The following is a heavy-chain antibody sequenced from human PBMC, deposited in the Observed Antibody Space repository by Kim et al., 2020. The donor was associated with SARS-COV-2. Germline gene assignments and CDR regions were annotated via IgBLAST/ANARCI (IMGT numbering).Heavy chain of an antibody. J-gene: IGHJ6*02. CDR2: ISYDGSNK. CDR1: GFTFSSYG. CDR3: AKDRYSSSWLPPLPHYYGMDV. Sequence: GGSLRLSCAASGFTFSSYGMHWVRQAPGKGLEWVAVISYDGSNKYYADSVKGRFTISRDNSKNTLYLQMNSLRAEDTAVYYCAKDRYSSSWLPPLPHYYGMDVWGQGTTVTVSS. V-gene: IGHV3-30*18. D-gene: IGHD6-13*01.